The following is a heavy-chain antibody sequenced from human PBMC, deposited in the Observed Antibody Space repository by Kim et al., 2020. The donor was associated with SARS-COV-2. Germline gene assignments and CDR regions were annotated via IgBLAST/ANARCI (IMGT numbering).Heavy chain of an antibody. Sequence: GGSLRLSCAASGFTFSSYSMNWVRQAPGKGLEWVSYISSSSSTIYYADSVKGRFTISRDNAKNSLYLQMNSLRDEDTAVYYCARDPSQVVPAAILLYYYYGMDVWGQGTTVTVSS. D-gene: IGHD2-2*02. CDR1: GFTFSSYS. V-gene: IGHV3-48*02. J-gene: IGHJ6*02. CDR3: ARDPSQVVPAAILLYYYYGMDV. CDR2: ISSSSSTI.